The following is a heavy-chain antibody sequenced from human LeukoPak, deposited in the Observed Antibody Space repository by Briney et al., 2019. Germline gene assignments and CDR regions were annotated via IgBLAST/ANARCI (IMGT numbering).Heavy chain of an antibody. D-gene: IGHD5-12*01. J-gene: IGHJ4*02. Sequence: ASVKVSCKASGYTFTGYYMHWVRQAPGQGLEWMGWINPNSGGTNYAQKFQGRVTMTRDTSISTAYMELSRLRSDDTAVYYCARLPDIVATIPADYWGQGTLVTASS. CDR3: ARLPDIVATIPADY. CDR1: GYTFTGYY. CDR2: INPNSGGT. V-gene: IGHV1-2*02.